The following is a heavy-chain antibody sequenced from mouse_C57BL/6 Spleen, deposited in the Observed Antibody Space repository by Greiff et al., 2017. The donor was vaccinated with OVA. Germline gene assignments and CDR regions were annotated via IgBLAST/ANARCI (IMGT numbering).Heavy chain of an antibody. Sequence: QVQLQQPGAELVMPGASVKLSCKASGYTFTSYWMHWVKQRPGQGLEWIGEIAPSDSYTNYNQKFKGKSTLTVDKSSSTAYMQLSSLTSEDSAVYYCARSDHYYGSSLWYFDVWGTGTTVTVSS. D-gene: IGHD1-1*01. CDR3: ARSDHYYGSSLWYFDV. J-gene: IGHJ1*03. V-gene: IGHV1-69*01. CDR2: IAPSDSYT. CDR1: GYTFTSYW.